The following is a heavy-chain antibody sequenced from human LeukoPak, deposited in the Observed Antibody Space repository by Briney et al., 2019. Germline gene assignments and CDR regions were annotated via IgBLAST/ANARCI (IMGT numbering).Heavy chain of an antibody. Sequence: ASVKVSCKASGYTFTGYYMHWVRQAPGQGLEWMGWINPNSGGTNYAQKFQGRVTMTRDTSISTAYIELSGLRSDDTAVYYCARVTRSSTWHRLFDYWGQGTLVTVSS. CDR2: INPNSGGT. V-gene: IGHV1-2*02. CDR1: GYTFTGYY. D-gene: IGHD6-13*01. CDR3: ARVTRSSTWHRLFDY. J-gene: IGHJ4*02.